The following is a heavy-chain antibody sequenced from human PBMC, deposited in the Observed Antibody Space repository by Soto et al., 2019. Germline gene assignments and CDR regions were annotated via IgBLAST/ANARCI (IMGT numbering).Heavy chain of an antibody. J-gene: IGHJ1*01. CDR1: GGTFSSYA. V-gene: IGHV1-69*12. CDR2: IIPIFGTA. D-gene: IGHD2-15*01. CDR3: ARDEVYCSGGSCYPTEYFQH. Sequence: QVQLVQSGAEVKKPGSSVKVSCKASGGTFSSYAISWVRQAPGQGLEWMGGIIPIFGTANYAQKFQGRVTITADESTSTAYMELSSLRSEDTAVYYCARDEVYCSGGSCYPTEYFQHWGQGTLVTVSS.